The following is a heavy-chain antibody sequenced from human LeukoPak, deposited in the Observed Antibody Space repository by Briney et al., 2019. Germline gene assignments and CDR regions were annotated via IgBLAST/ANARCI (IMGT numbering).Heavy chain of an antibody. CDR1: GGTFSSYA. V-gene: IGHV1-69*06. D-gene: IGHD3-10*01. CDR3: AGIKVYCGSGTLDY. CDR2: IIPIFGTA. J-gene: IGHJ4*02. Sequence: SVKVSCKASGGTFSSYAISWVRQAPGQGLEWMGGIIPIFGTANYAQKFQGRVTITADKSTSTAYMELSSLRSEDTAVYYCAGIKVYCGSGTLDYWGQGTLVTVSS.